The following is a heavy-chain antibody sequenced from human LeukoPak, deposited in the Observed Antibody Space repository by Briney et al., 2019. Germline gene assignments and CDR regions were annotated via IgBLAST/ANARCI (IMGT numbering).Heavy chain of an antibody. V-gene: IGHV4-31*03. D-gene: IGHD4-23*01. Sequence: PSETLSLTCTVSGGSISSGAYYWSWIRQHPGKGLEWIGYIYYSGSTYYNPSLRSRVTISVDTSKNQFSLKLSSVTAADTAVYYCATSTVVTPPGYFQHWGQGTLVTVSS. J-gene: IGHJ1*01. CDR1: GGSISSGAYY. CDR3: ATSTVVTPPGYFQH. CDR2: IYYSGST.